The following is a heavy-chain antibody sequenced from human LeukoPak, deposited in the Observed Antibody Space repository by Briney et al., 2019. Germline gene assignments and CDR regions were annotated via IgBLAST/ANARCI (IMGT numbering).Heavy chain of an antibody. J-gene: IGHJ4*02. CDR3: ARAWYSSSSADY. V-gene: IGHV3-21*01. Sequence: PGGSLRLSCAASGFTFSSYSMNWVRQAPGKGLEWVSSISSSSSYIYYADSVKGRFTISRDNAKNSLYLQMNSLRAEDTAMYYCARAWYSSSSADYWGQGTLVTVSS. CDR2: ISSSSSYI. CDR1: GFTFSSYS. D-gene: IGHD6-6*01.